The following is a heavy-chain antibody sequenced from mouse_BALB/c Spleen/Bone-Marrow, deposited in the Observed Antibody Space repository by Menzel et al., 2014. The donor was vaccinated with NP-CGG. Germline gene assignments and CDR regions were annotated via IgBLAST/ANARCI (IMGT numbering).Heavy chain of an antibody. CDR2: ILPGSGST. Sequence: VKLQESGAELMKPGASVKISCKATGYTFSSYWIEWVKQRPGHGLEWIGEILPGSGSTNYNEKFKGKATFTADTSSNTAYMQLSSLTSEDSAVYFCARGGYYGSSLFAYWGQGTLVTVSA. D-gene: IGHD1-1*01. CDR3: ARGGYYGSSLFAY. CDR1: GYTFSSYW. J-gene: IGHJ3*01. V-gene: IGHV1-9*01.